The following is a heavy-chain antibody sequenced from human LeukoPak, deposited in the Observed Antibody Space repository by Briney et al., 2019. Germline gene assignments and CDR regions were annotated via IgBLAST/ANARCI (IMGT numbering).Heavy chain of an antibody. J-gene: IGHJ2*01. Sequence: GRSLRLSCAASGFSFGGYALHWVRQAPGKGLEWVASISWNSGDIVHADSVKGRFTISRDNAKNSLYLQMDSLRTEDTALYYCVKSGGYATAVRYFDLWGRGTLVTVSS. CDR2: ISWNSGDI. D-gene: IGHD3-22*01. CDR3: VKSGGYATAVRYFDL. V-gene: IGHV3-9*01. CDR1: GFSFGGYA.